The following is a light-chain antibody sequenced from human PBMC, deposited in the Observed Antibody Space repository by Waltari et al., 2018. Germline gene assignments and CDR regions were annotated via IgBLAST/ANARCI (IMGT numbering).Light chain of an antibody. CDR1: ASGNRS. CDR2: GVS. J-gene: IGKJ1*01. V-gene: IGKV3-20*01. Sequence: IALTPSPGTLSFSVGDLALVPCRASASGNRSLAWYQQKPGQAPRLLIYGVSTRATGIPDRFSGSGSGTDFSLTISRVEADDFAVYYCQQYLRLPGTFGQGTTVEI. CDR3: QQYLRLPGT.